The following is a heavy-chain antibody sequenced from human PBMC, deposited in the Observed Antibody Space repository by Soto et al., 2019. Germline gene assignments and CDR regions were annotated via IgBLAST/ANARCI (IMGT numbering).Heavy chain of an antibody. CDR2: IYYSGTT. D-gene: IGHD3-10*01. CDR3: GRESYYGSGDTGVAY. J-gene: IGHJ4*02. V-gene: IGHV4-59*12. Sequence: QVQLQESGAGLVRPSETLSLTCTVSGGSISGYYWSWIRQPPGKGLEWVGYIYYSGTTSYNPSLNRRVSMYVVTSKNQVCLSVNSVTAADTAVYYCGRESYYGSGDTGVAYWGQRTLDVVCS. CDR1: GGSISGYY.